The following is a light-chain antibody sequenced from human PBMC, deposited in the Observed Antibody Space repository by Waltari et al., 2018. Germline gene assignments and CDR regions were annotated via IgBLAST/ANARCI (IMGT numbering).Light chain of an antibody. V-gene: IGLV2-14*01. CDR1: RTDLGEYDY. J-gene: IGLJ1*01. Sequence: HSALTQPASVSGSLGPSITISCAGSRTDLGEYDYLSWYQPSPGEAPQLLIYEVRNRPSGISNRFSGSKSGNTASLTISGLQAEDDGDYYCSSYTGSNTLVFGSGTQVTVL. CDR3: SSYTGSNTLV. CDR2: EVR.